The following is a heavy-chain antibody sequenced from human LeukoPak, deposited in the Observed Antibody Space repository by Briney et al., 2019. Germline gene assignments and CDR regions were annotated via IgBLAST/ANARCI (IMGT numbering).Heavy chain of an antibody. J-gene: IGHJ6*03. D-gene: IGHD3-10*01. Sequence: SETLSLTCTVSGGSISSYYWSWIRQSAGKGLGWIGRIYTSGSTNYNPSLKSRVTMSVDTSKNQFSLKLSSVTAADTAVYYCARVVRGVSPSYYMDVWGKGTTVTISS. V-gene: IGHV4-4*07. CDR2: IYTSGST. CDR1: GGSISSYY. CDR3: ARVVRGVSPSYYMDV.